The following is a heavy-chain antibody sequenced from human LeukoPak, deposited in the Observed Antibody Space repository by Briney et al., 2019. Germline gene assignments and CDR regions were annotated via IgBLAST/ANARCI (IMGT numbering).Heavy chain of an antibody. CDR3: ATVFYGAGYGPDDRIYYFDY. CDR2: FDPEDGET. CDR1: GYTLTELS. D-gene: IGHD5-12*01. J-gene: IGHJ4*02. Sequence: VSVKVSCKVSGYTLTELSMHWVRQAPGKGLEWMGGFDPEDGETIYAQKFQGRVTMTEDTSTDTAYMELSSLRSEDTAVYYCATVFYGAGYGPDDRIYYFDYWGQGTLVTVSS. V-gene: IGHV1-24*01.